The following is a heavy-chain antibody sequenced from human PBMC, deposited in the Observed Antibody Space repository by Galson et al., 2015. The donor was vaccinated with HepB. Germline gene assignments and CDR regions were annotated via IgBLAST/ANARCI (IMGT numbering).Heavy chain of an antibody. CDR2: IWYDGSDK. CDR3: ARDLAVAGRSGAFDI. CDR1: GFTFSSYG. J-gene: IGHJ3*02. Sequence: SLRLSCAASGFTFSSYGMHWVRQAPGKGLEWVAVIWYDGSDKYYADSVEGRFTISRDNSKNTLYLQMNSLRAEDTAVYYCARDLAVAGRSGAFDIWGQGTMVTVSS. D-gene: IGHD6-19*01. V-gene: IGHV3-33*08.